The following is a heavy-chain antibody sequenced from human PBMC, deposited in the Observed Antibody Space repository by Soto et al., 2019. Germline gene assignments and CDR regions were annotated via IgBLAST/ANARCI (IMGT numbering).Heavy chain of an antibody. CDR2: ISTSGNT. Sequence: ETLSLTCSVSGVSMRNSYWTWIRQSAGKGLEWIGRISTSGNTNYNPSLNSRLTMSVDTSKNQVSLKLTSVTAADTAVYCCARGGGVPALGDPWGQGTLVTVSS. CDR3: ARGGGVPALGDP. V-gene: IGHV4-4*07. J-gene: IGHJ5*02. CDR1: GVSMRNSY. D-gene: IGHD3-16*01.